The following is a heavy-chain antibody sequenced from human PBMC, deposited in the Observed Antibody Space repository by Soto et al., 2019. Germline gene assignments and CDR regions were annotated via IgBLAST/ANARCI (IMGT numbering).Heavy chain of an antibody. CDR1: GFTFDDYA. V-gene: IGHV3-9*01. D-gene: IGHD2-2*01. CDR3: AKDGGSGYCISTSCYVRYYYGMDV. J-gene: IGHJ6*02. CDR2: ISWNSGSI. Sequence: GGSLRLSCAASGFTFDDYAMHWVRQAPGKGLEWVSGISWNSGSIGYADSVKGRFTISRDNAKNSLYLQMNSLRAEDTALYYCAKDGGSGYCISTSCYVRYYYGMDVWGQGTTVTVSS.